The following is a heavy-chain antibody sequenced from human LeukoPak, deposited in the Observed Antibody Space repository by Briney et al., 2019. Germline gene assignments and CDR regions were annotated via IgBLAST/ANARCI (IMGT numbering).Heavy chain of an antibody. CDR1: GGTFSSYA. CDR2: IIPIFGTA. CDR3: ASSGGVGATTFDY. D-gene: IGHD1-26*01. V-gene: IGHV1-69*13. Sequence: SVKVSCKASGGTFSSYAISWVRQAPGQGLEWMGGIIPIFGTADYAQKFQGRVTITADESTSTAYMEPSSLRSEDTAVYYCASSGGVGATTFDYWGQGTLVTVSS. J-gene: IGHJ4*02.